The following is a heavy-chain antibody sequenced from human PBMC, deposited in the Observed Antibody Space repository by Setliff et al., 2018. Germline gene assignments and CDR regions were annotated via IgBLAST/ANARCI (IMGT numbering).Heavy chain of an antibody. CDR3: ARALLWFGEGMDV. D-gene: IGHD3-10*01. Sequence: SETLSLTCTVSGGSISHHYWSWIRQPPGKGLEWVGYMYNSGNTNYNPPLRRRVAISVDKSKNQFSLKLSSVTAADTAVYYCARALLWFGEGMDVWGKGTTVTASS. CDR1: GGSISHHY. V-gene: IGHV4-59*11. CDR2: MYNSGNT. J-gene: IGHJ6*03.